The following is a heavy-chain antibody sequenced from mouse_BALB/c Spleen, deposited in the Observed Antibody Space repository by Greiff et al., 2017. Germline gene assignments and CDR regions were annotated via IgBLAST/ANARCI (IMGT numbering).Heavy chain of an antibody. CDR1: GFNIKDTY. CDR2: IDPANGNT. Sequence: VQLKESGAELVKPGASVKLSCTASGFNIKDTYMHWVQQRPEQGLEWIGRIDPANGNTNYAPKFQGKATITADTSSNTAYLQLSSLTSEDTDVYYCAPYGNRMAYWGQGTLVTVSA. D-gene: IGHD2-1*01. V-gene: IGHV14-3*02. CDR3: APYGNRMAY. J-gene: IGHJ3*01.